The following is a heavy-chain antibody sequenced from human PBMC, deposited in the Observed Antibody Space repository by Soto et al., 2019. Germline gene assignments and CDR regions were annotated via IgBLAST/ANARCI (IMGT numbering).Heavy chain of an antibody. V-gene: IGHV1-69*13. Sequence: SVKVSCKASGGTFSSYAISWVRQTPGQGLEWMGGIIPIFGTANYAQKFQGRVTITADESTSTAYMELSSLRSEDTAVYYCARGIVVVVAATRNPTTYYYYGMDVWGQGTTVTVSS. D-gene: IGHD2-15*01. CDR2: IIPIFGTA. J-gene: IGHJ6*02. CDR3: ARGIVVVVAATRNPTTYYYYGMDV. CDR1: GGTFSSYA.